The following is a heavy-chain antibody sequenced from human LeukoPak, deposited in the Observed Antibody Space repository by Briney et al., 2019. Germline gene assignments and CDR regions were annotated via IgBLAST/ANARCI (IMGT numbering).Heavy chain of an antibody. Sequence: GRSLRLSCAASGFTFSSYAMSWVRQAPGKGLEWVSAISGSGGSTYYADSVKGRFTISRDNSKNTLYLQMNSLRAEDTAVYYCAKSAVAGTFYYYYYMDVWGKGTTVTVSS. J-gene: IGHJ6*03. CDR3: AKSAVAGTFYYYYYMDV. CDR1: GFTFSSYA. CDR2: ISGSGGST. V-gene: IGHV3-23*01. D-gene: IGHD6-19*01.